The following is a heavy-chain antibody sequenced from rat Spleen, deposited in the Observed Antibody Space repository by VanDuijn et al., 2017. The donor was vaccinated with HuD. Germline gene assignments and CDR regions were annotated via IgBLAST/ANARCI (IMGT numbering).Heavy chain of an antibody. D-gene: IGHD2-1*01. V-gene: IGHV5-7*01. CDR3: TRDLYLGFAY. Sequence: EVQLVESGGGLVQPGSLLKLSCAASGFTFSGYAMAWVRQAPKKGLEWVATIRHDGSSTYYRDSVKGRFTISRDNAKSTLYLQMHSLRSEDTATYYCTRDLYLGFAYWGQGTLVTVSS. CDR1: GFTFSGYA. CDR2: IRHDGSST. J-gene: IGHJ3*01.